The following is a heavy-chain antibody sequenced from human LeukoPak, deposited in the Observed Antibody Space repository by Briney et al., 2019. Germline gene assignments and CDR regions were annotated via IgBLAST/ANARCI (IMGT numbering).Heavy chain of an antibody. Sequence: ASVKVSCKASGGTFSSYAISWVRQAPGQGLEWMGWINPNSGGTNYAQKFQGRVTMTRDTSISTAYMELSRLRSDDTAVYYCARGGDFWSGYYVVNYFDYWGQGTLVTVSS. CDR3: ARGGDFWSGYYVVNYFDY. J-gene: IGHJ4*02. V-gene: IGHV1-2*02. CDR1: GGTFSSYA. CDR2: INPNSGGT. D-gene: IGHD3-3*01.